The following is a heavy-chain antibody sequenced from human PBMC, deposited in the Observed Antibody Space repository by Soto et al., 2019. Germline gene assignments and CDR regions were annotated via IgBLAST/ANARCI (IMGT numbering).Heavy chain of an antibody. CDR1: GGTFSSYA. Sequence: SVKVSCKTSGGTFSSYAINWVRQAPGRGLEWMGGIIPIFGTANYAQTFQGRVSITADESTSTAYVELSSLISEDTAVYYCVRDLGGSYYKLVGAFDIWGQGTMVTVSS. CDR2: IIPIFGTA. V-gene: IGHV1-69*13. D-gene: IGHD1-26*01. CDR3: VRDLGGSYYKLVGAFDI. J-gene: IGHJ3*02.